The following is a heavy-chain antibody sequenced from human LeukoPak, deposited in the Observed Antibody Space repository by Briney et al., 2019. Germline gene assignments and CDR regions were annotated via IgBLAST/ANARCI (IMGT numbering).Heavy chain of an antibody. J-gene: IGHJ4*02. V-gene: IGHV3-30*18. D-gene: IGHD6-13*01. CDR2: ISSDGSDK. CDR3: AKDGGRVAAALDF. CDR1: GFSCSDAW. Sequence: GGSLRLSCAASGFSCSDAWMSWVRQAPGKGLEWVAVISSDGSDKYYGDSVKGRLTISRDNSMNTLYLQMNSLRVEDTAVYYCAKDGGRVAAALDFWGQGTPVTVSS.